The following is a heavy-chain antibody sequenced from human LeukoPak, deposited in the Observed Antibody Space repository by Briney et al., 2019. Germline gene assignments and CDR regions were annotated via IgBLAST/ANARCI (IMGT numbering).Heavy chain of an antibody. D-gene: IGHD2-2*01. Sequence: GGALRLSCAASGFTFSSYWMTWVRQAPGKGLEWVANIKQDGSKKNYVDSVKGRFTISRDNSKNTLYLQMNSLRAEDTAVYYCAKDIVVVPAAIDYYYYYGMDVWGQGTTVTVSS. CDR2: IKQDGSKK. CDR1: GFTFSSYW. V-gene: IGHV3-7*01. CDR3: AKDIVVVPAAIDYYYYYGMDV. J-gene: IGHJ6*02.